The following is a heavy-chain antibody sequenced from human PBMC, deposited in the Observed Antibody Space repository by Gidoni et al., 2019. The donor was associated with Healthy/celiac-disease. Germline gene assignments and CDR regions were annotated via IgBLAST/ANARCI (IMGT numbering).Heavy chain of an antibody. Sequence: QLQLPESGPGLVKPSETLSLTCTVSGGSISSSSYYWGWIRQPPGKGLEWIGSIYYSGSTYYNPSLKSRVTISVDTSKNQFSLKLSSVTAADTAVYYCASRNPSSGWYNWFDPWGQGTLVTVSS. CDR3: ASRNPSSGWYNWFDP. CDR1: GGSISSSSYY. J-gene: IGHJ5*02. D-gene: IGHD6-19*01. CDR2: IYYSGST. V-gene: IGHV4-39*01.